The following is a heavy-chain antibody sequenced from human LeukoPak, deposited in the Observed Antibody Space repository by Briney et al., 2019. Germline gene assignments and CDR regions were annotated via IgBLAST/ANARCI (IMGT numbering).Heavy chain of an antibody. CDR1: GYTFTGYY. J-gene: IGHJ5*02. CDR2: INPNSSGT. CDR3: ARGVAYYDFWSGYSRGPPPNWLDP. Sequence: ASVKVSCKASGYTFTGYYMHWVRQAPGQGLEWMGWINPNSSGTNYAQKFQGWVTMTRDTSISTAYMELSRLRSDDTAVYYCARGVAYYDFWSGYSRGPPPNWLDPWGQGTLVTVSS. V-gene: IGHV1-2*04. D-gene: IGHD3-3*01.